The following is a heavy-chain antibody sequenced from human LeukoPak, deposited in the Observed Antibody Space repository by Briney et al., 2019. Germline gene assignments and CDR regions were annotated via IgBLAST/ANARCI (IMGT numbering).Heavy chain of an antibody. CDR2: IYYSGST. V-gene: IGHV4-34*01. CDR3: ARDLRIWFGELAY. D-gene: IGHD3-10*01. CDR1: GGSLNGYY. Sequence: SETLSLTCAVSGGSLNGYYWTWIRQSPGKGLEWIGSIYYSGSTYYNPSLKSRVTISVDTSKNQFSLKLSSVTAADTAVYYCARDLRIWFGELAYWGQGTLVTVSS. J-gene: IGHJ4*02.